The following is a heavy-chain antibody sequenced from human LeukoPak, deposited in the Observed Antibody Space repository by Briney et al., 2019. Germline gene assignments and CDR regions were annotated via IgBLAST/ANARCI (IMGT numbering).Heavy chain of an antibody. V-gene: IGHV4-59*01. J-gene: IGHJ5*02. D-gene: IGHD2-2*01. Sequence: SETLSLTCTVSGGSISSYYWSWVRQPPGKGLEWIGYVYYSGSTNYNPSLKSRVTISVRTSKNQSSLKLSSVTGACTAVHYCARTLIVVVPAASNWFDTGREHTLVPVSS. CDR3: ARTLIVVVPAASNWFDT. CDR1: GGSISSYY. CDR2: VYYSGST.